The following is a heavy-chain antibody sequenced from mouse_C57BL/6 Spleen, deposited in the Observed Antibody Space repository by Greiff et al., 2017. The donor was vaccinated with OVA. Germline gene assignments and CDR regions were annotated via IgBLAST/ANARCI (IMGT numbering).Heavy chain of an antibody. CDR2: ISSGGSYT. Sequence: EVMLVESGGDLVKPGGSLKLSCAASGFTFSSYGMSWVRQTPDKRLEWVATISSGGSYTYYPDSVKGRFTISRDNAKNTLYLQMSSLKSEDTAMYYCARITTVVAEYCDVWGTGTTVTVSS. J-gene: IGHJ1*03. CDR1: GFTFSSYG. D-gene: IGHD1-1*01. CDR3: ARITTVVAEYCDV. V-gene: IGHV5-6*01.